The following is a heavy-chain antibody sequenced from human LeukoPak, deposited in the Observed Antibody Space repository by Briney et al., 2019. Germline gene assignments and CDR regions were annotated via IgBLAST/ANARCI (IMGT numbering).Heavy chain of an antibody. Sequence: GGSLRLSCVASGFSFSNYWMSWVRQAPGKGLEWVANIKQGGSQKNYVDSVKGRFTISRDNAKNSLYLQMNSLRAEDTAVYYGAIDRFSSGDFWGQGTLVAVSA. CDR2: IKQGGSQK. V-gene: IGHV3-7*01. J-gene: IGHJ4*02. CDR1: GFSFSNYW. CDR3: AIDRFSSGDF. D-gene: IGHD6-19*01.